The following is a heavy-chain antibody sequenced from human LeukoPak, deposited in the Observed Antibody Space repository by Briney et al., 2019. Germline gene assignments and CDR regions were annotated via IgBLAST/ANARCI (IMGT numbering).Heavy chain of an antibody. Sequence: NPSETLSLTCTVSGGSISSSSYYWGWIRQPPGKGLEWIGSIYYSGSTYYNPSLKSRVTISVDTSKNQFSLKLSSVTAADTAVYYCARVPTMTFFDYWGQGTLVTVSS. CDR3: ARVPTMTFFDY. CDR2: IYYSGST. V-gene: IGHV4-39*01. J-gene: IGHJ4*02. CDR1: GGSISSSSYY. D-gene: IGHD4-17*01.